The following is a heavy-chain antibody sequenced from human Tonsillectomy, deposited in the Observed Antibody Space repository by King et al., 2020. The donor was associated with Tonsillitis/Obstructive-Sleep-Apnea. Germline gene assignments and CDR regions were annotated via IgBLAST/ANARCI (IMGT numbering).Heavy chain of an antibody. CDR1: GGSFSGYF. V-gene: IGHV4-34*01. J-gene: IGHJ4*02. CDR2: INHSGST. CDR3: ARGAEYYFDH. Sequence: VQLQQWGAGLLKPSETLSLTCAVYGGSFSGYFWRWIRQAPGKGLEWIGEINHSGSTNYNPSLKSRVTISVDTSKNQFSLKLSSVTAADTAVYYCARGAEYYFDHWGQGTLVTVSS.